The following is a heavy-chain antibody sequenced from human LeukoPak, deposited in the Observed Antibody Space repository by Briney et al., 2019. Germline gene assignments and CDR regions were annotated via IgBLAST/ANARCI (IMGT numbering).Heavy chain of an antibody. Sequence: SQALSLTCAFSGDSVSSNSAAWNWIRQSPSRGLEWLGRTYYRSKWYNDYAVSVKGRITINPDTSKNQFSLQLNSVTPEDTAVYYCARELVVPAANYWYFDLWGRGTLVTVSS. D-gene: IGHD2-2*01. J-gene: IGHJ2*01. CDR3: ARELVVPAANYWYFDL. CDR2: TYYRSKWYN. CDR1: GDSVSSNSAA. V-gene: IGHV6-1*01.